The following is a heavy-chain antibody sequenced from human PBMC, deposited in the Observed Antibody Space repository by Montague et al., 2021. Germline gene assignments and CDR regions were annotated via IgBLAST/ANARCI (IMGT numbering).Heavy chain of an antibody. J-gene: IGHJ4*02. CDR2: IKQDGSEK. D-gene: IGHD2-21*01. V-gene: IGHV3-7*01. CDR1: GFTFSNYW. CDR3: ARDQGQGYCGGDCYVGLDY. Sequence: FLRLSCAASGFTFSNYWMSWVRQAPGKGLEWVANIKQDGSEKHYVDSVKGRFTTSRDNAKNSLYLQMNSLRAEDTAVYFCARDQGQGYCGGDCYVGLDYWGQGTLVTVSS.